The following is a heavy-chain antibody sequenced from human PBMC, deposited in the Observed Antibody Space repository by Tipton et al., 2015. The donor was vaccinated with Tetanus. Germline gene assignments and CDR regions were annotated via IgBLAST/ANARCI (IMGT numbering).Heavy chain of an antibody. Sequence: SLRLSCAGFGFIFGTYAMSWVRQAPGKGLEWVSGISAGGGSTYYADSVEGRFTISRDNSKNSLFLEMNSLRADDTAVYYCVSGSALDYWGQGTLITVSS. J-gene: IGHJ4*02. CDR2: ISAGGGST. CDR3: VSGSALDY. CDR1: GFIFGTYA. D-gene: IGHD6-25*01. V-gene: IGHV3-23*01.